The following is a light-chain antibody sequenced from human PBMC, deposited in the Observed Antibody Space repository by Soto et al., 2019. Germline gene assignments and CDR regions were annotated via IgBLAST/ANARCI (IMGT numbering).Light chain of an antibody. CDR1: QSISSW. Sequence: DIQMTQSPSTLSASVGDRVTITCRASQSISSWLAWYLQKPGKAPKLLIYDASSLESGVPSRFSGSGSGTEFTLTISSLQPDDFATYYCQQYNSYETFGQGTKVEIK. CDR2: DAS. CDR3: QQYNSYET. J-gene: IGKJ1*01. V-gene: IGKV1-5*01.